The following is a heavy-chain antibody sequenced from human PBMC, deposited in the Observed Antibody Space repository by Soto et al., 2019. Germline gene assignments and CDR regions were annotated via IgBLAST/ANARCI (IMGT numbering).Heavy chain of an antibody. D-gene: IGHD1-26*01. CDR2: MSYDGSNK. CDR3: AKVGLQWELLYPVDY. Sequence: GGSLRLSCAASGFTFSSYGMHWVRQAPGKGLEWVAVMSYDGSNKYYADSVKGRFTISRDNSKNTLYLQMNSLRAEDTAVYYCAKVGLQWELLYPVDYWGQGTLVTVSS. CDR1: GFTFSSYG. V-gene: IGHV3-30*18. J-gene: IGHJ4*02.